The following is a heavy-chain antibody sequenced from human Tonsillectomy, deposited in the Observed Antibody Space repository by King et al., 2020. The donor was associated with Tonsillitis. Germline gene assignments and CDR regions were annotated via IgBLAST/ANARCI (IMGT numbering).Heavy chain of an antibody. CDR2: INHSGST. J-gene: IGHJ6*02. D-gene: IGHD3-3*01. CDR1: GGSFSGYY. V-gene: IGHV4-34*01. Sequence: VQLQQWGAGLLKPSETLSLTCAVYGGSFSGYYWSWIRQPPGKGLEWIGEINHSGSTNYNPSLKSRVTISVDTSKNQFSLKLSSVTAADTAVYYCARVYYDFWSGYLLQYYYGMDVWGQGTTVTVSS. CDR3: ARVYYDFWSGYLLQYYYGMDV.